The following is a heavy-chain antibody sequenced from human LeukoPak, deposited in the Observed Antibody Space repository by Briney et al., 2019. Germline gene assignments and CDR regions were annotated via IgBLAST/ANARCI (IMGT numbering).Heavy chain of an antibody. D-gene: IGHD2/OR15-2a*01. Sequence: GGSLRLSCAASGFTFDDYAMHWVRQAPGKGLEWVSVIYSGGSTYYADSVKGRFTISRDNSKNTLYLQMNSLRAEDTAVYYCARAAGSDLSLYYYMDVWGKGTTVTVSS. CDR1: GFTFDDYA. CDR2: IYSGGST. CDR3: ARAAGSDLSLYYYMDV. V-gene: IGHV3-53*01. J-gene: IGHJ6*03.